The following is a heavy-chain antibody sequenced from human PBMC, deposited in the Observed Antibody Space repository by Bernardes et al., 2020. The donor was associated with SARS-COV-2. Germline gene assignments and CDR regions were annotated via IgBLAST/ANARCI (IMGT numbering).Heavy chain of an antibody. Sequence: GRSLRLSCAASGFTVSSNYMSWVQTAPGKGLEWVYVIYSGGSTYYADSVKGRFTISRDNSKNTLYLKMNSLRADDTAVYYCARDWAGTNYYYGMDVWGQGTTVTVSS. CDR1: GFTVSSNY. V-gene: IGHV3-53*01. J-gene: IGHJ6*02. CDR2: IYSGGST. CDR3: ARDWAGTNYYYGMDV. D-gene: IGHD6-19*01.